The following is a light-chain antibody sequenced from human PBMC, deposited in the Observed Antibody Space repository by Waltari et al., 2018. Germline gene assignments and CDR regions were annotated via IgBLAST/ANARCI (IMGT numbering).Light chain of an antibody. J-gene: IGKJ1*01. CDR1: QSINSW. V-gene: IGKV1-5*03. CDR2: KAS. CDR3: QQYKSFPWT. Sequence: DIQLTQSPSPLSASVGDRVIITCRASQSINSWLAWYQQKAGASPKLLIYKASTLESGVASRFSGGGSGTEFTLTISSLQPDDFATYFCQQYKSFPWTFGQGTKVEVK.